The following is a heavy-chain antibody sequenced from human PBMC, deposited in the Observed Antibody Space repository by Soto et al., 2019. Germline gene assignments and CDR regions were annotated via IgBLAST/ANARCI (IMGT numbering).Heavy chain of an antibody. D-gene: IGHD3-22*01. Sequence: QVQLVQSGAEVKKPGSSVKVSCKASGGSFSNYGISLVRQAPGQGLEWMGGIIPVFGTPHYAQKFQDRVTMTADQSKSTVYQEVSSLTYEYTAVYYCASGYATKIIVTTYSGLDVWGQGTTVTVSS. CDR1: GGSFSNYG. J-gene: IGHJ6*02. V-gene: IGHV1-69*12. CDR2: IIPVFGTP. CDR3: ASGYATKIIVTTYSGLDV.